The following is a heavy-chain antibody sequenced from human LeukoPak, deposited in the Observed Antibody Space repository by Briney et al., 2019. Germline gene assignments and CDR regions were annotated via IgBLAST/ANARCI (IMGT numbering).Heavy chain of an antibody. CDR2: ISGSGGST. V-gene: IGHV3-23*01. CDR3: AKDFYDTALYFDY. J-gene: IGHJ4*02. CDR1: GFTFSSYS. D-gene: IGHD2/OR15-2a*01. Sequence: GGSLRLSCSASGFTFSSYSMSWVRQAPGEGLEWVSAISGSGGSTYYADSVKGRFTISRDNSKNTLYLQMNSLRAEDTAVYYCAKDFYDTALYFDYWGQGTLVTVSS.